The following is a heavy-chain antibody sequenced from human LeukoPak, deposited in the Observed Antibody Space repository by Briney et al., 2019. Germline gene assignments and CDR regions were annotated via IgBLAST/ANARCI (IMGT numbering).Heavy chain of an antibody. J-gene: IGHJ4*02. CDR3: AGDLVVPAAILYYFDY. D-gene: IGHD2-2*01. CDR1: GFTFSSYA. V-gene: IGHV3-30-3*01. CDR2: ISYDGSNK. Sequence: GGSLRLSCAASGFTFSSYAMHWVRQAPGKGLEWVAVISYDGSNKYYADSVKGRFTISRDNSKNTLYLQMNSLRAEDTAVYYCAGDLVVPAAILYYFDYWGQGTLVTVSS.